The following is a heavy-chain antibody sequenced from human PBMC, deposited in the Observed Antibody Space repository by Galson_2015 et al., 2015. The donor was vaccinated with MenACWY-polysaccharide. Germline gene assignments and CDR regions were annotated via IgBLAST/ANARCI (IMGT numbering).Heavy chain of an antibody. D-gene: IGHD3-10*01. Sequence: SVKVSCKAAGYTFTNSAINWVRQAPGQGLEWMGWINTNTGNPTYAQGFTGRFVFSLDTSVSTTYLQVSSLKAEDTAVYYCARAGITMPNSRDAFDICGHGTLVTVSS. CDR3: ARAGITMPNSRDAFDI. J-gene: IGHJ3*02. CDR1: GYTFTNSA. V-gene: IGHV7-4-1*02. CDR2: INTNTGNP.